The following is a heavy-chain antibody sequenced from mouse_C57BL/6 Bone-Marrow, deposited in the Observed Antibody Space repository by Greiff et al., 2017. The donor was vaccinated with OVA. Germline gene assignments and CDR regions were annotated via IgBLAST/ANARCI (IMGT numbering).Heavy chain of an antibody. Sequence: EVQLQQSGPELVKPGASVKISCKASGYSFTGYYMNWVKQSPEKSLEWIGEINPSTGGTTYNQKFKGKATLTVDQSSSTAYMQLNSLTSEDSAVYYCARSDGYYVRAMDYWGQGTSVTVSS. D-gene: IGHD2-3*01. CDR3: ARSDGYYVRAMDY. V-gene: IGHV1-42*01. CDR2: INPSTGGT. J-gene: IGHJ4*01. CDR1: GYSFTGYY.